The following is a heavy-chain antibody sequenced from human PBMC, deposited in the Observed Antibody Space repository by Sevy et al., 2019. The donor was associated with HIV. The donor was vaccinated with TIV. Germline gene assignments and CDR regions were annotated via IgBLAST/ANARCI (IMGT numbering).Heavy chain of an antibody. Sequence: GGSLRLSCAAFGFTFSNYGMTWVRQAPGKGLEWVSSVSGSGGTRYNADAVKGRFTISRDNSKNTLYLQMNSLRAADTAVYYCARRGNYYGDAFDFWGQGTVVTVSS. V-gene: IGHV3-23*01. CDR1: GFTFSNYG. D-gene: IGHD3-10*01. J-gene: IGHJ3*01. CDR3: ARRGNYYGDAFDF. CDR2: VSGSGGTR.